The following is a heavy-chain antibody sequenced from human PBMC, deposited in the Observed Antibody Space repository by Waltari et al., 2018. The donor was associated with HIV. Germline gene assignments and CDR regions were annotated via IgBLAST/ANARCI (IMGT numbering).Heavy chain of an antibody. Sequence: QVQLVESGGGVVQPGDVLRLSCAASEPDFGSDGMHWVRQAPGKGLEWLAAISYDGMKKYYGASLRGRLTISRDNSKKTLYLQMNTLRPEDTAIYFCARDSSQVHWFGESLALWGQGTLVIVSS. J-gene: IGHJ4*02. CDR3: ARDSSQVHWFGESLAL. D-gene: IGHD3-10*01. CDR1: EPDFGSDG. CDR2: ISYDGMKK. V-gene: IGHV3-30*03.